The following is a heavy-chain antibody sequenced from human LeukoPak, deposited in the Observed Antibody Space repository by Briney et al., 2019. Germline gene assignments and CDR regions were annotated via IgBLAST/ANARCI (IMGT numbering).Heavy chain of an antibody. J-gene: IGHJ4*02. V-gene: IGHV3-13*01. CDR2: IGTAGDT. D-gene: IGHD2-15*01. Sequence: GGSLRLSCAASGFTFSSYDMHWVRQATGKGLEWVSAIGTAGDTYYPGSVKGRFTISRENAKNSLYLQMNSLRAGDTAVYYCARADPGYCSGGSCYFDYWGQGTLVAVSS. CDR1: GFTFSSYD. CDR3: ARADPGYCSGGSCYFDY.